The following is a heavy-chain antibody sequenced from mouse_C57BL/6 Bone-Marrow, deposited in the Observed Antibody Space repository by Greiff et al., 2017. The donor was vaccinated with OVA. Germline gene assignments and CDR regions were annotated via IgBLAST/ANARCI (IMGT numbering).Heavy chain of an antibody. CDR1: GYTFTSYW. V-gene: IGHV1-52*01. CDR3: ARDPYYSHYGAY. J-gene: IGHJ3*01. D-gene: IGHD2-5*01. Sequence: VQLQQPGAELVRPGSSVKLSCKASGYTFTSYWMHWVKQRPIQGLEWIGNIDPSDSETHYNQKFKDKATLHVDKSSSTHYMQLSSLTSEDSAVYYCARDPYYSHYGAYWGQGTLVTVSA. CDR2: IDPSDSET.